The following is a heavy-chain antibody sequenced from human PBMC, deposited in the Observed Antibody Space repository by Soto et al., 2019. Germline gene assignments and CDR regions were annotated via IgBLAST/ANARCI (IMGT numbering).Heavy chain of an antibody. CDR1: GLTVSSNY. CDR3: ARDMVRGLYPEYFQH. V-gene: IGHV3-66*01. J-gene: IGHJ1*01. Sequence: GGSLRLSCAASGLTVSSNYMSWVRKATGKGLEWVSVIYSGGSTYYADSVKGRFTISRDNSKNTLYLQMNSLRAEDTAVYYCARDMVRGLYPEYFQHWGQGTLVTVSS. D-gene: IGHD3-10*01. CDR2: IYSGGST.